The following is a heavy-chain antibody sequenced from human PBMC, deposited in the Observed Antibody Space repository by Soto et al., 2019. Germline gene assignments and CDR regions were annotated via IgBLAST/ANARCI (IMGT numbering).Heavy chain of an antibody. D-gene: IGHD5-18*01. J-gene: IGHJ4*02. CDR1: GFTFSSDW. CDR2: IKQDGSEK. V-gene: IGHV3-7*03. CDR3: AKDLRGYRNFDY. Sequence: GGSLRLSCAASGFTFSSDWMSWVRQAPGKGLEWVANIKQDGSEKYYVDAVKGRFTISRDNAKNSLYLQMNSLRAEYTAVYYCAKDLRGYRNFDYWGQGTLVTVSS.